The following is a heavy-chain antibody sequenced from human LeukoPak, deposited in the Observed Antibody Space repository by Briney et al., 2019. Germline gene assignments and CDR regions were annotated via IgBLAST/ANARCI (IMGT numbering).Heavy chain of an antibody. J-gene: IGHJ6*03. Sequence: PSETLSLTCTVSGGSISSYYWSWIRQPPGKGLEWIGYIYTSGSTNYNPSLKSRVTISVDTSKNQFSLKLSSVTAADTAVYFCARGPPPFLERLPTPGYMDVWGTGITVIVSS. CDR2: IYTSGST. CDR1: GGSISSYY. V-gene: IGHV4-4*09. D-gene: IGHD3-3*02. CDR3: ARGPPPFLERLPTPGYMDV.